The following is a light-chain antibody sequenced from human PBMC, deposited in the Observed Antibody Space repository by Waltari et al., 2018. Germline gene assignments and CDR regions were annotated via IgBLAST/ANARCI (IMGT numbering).Light chain of an antibody. J-gene: IGKJ2*01. Sequence: EIVMTQSPATLSVSPGERATLSCRASQSVSSSLAWYQQRPGQAPRLLVRVASTRATGIPARFSGSGSGTEFTLTISSLQSEDFAVYYCHQYNNWPPTFGQGTKLEIK. V-gene: IGKV3-15*01. CDR2: VAS. CDR3: HQYNNWPPT. CDR1: QSVSSS.